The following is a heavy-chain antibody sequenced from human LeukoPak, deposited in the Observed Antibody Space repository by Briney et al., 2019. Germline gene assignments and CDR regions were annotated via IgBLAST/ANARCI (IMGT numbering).Heavy chain of an antibody. CDR2: IYYSGST. V-gene: IGHV4-39*07. CDR1: GGSISSSSYY. CDR3: ARDFSLTYYYDSSGYSPMGAFDI. J-gene: IGHJ3*02. Sequence: SETLPLTCTVSGGSISSSSYYWGWIRQPPGKGLEWIGSIYYSGSTYYNPSLKSRVTISVDTSKNQFSLKLSSVTAADTAVYYCARDFSLTYYYDSSGYSPMGAFDIWGQGTMVTVSS. D-gene: IGHD3-22*01.